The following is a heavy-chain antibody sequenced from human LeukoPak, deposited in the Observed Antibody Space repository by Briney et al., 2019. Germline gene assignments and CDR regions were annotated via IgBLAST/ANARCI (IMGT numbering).Heavy chain of an antibody. CDR3: ARGDILTGYYKPFDY. CDR1: GGSFSGYY. CDR2: INHSGST. D-gene: IGHD3-9*01. V-gene: IGHV4-34*01. J-gene: IGHJ4*02. Sequence: PSETLSLTCAVYGGSFSGYYWSWIRQPPGKGLEWIGEINHSGSTNYNPSLKSRVTISVDTSKNQFSLKLSSVTAADTAVYYCARGDILTGYYKPFDYWGQGTLVTVSS.